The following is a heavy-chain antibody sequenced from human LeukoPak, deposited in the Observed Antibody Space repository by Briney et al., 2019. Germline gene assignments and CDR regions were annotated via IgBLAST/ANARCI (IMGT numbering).Heavy chain of an antibody. CDR3: ARGPPLGDTEGYYGMDV. J-gene: IGHJ6*02. D-gene: IGHD4-17*01. V-gene: IGHV3-21*01. CDR2: ISSSSSYI. Sequence: GGSLRLSCAASGFTFSSYSMNWVRQAAGKGLEWVSSISSSSSYIYYADSVKGRFTISRDNAKNSLYLQMNSLRAEDTAVYYCARGPPLGDTEGYYGMDVWGQGTTVTVSS. CDR1: GFTFSSYS.